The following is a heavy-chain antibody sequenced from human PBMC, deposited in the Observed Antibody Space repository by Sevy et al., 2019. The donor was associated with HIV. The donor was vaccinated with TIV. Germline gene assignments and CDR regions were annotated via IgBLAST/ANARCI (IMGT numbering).Heavy chain of an antibody. CDR3: ASPHANGWYEGTGGYFDI. D-gene: IGHD6-19*01. V-gene: IGHV4-39*01. CDR1: GGSISSSSYY. Sequence: SETLSLTCSVSGGSISSSSYYWGWIRQPPGKGLEWIGSLYSTGSTSYNPSLRSRVTVSADTSNNQFSLKLGSVGGADTAVYYLASPHANGWYEGTGGYFDIWGRGTLVTVSS. J-gene: IGHJ2*01. CDR2: LYSTGST.